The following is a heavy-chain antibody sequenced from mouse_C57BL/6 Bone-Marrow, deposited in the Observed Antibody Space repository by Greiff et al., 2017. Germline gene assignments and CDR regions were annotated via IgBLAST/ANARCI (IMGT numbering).Heavy chain of an antibody. Sequence: DVQLVESGGGLVKPGGSLKLSCAASGFTFSDYGMHWVRQAPEKGLEWVAYISRGSSTNYYADTVKGRFTISRDNAKNTLFLQMTSLKSEDTAMYYCARGSKEGFAYWGQGTLVTVSA. V-gene: IGHV5-17*01. CDR1: GFTFSDYG. CDR3: ARGSKEGFAY. CDR2: ISRGSSTN. J-gene: IGHJ3*01.